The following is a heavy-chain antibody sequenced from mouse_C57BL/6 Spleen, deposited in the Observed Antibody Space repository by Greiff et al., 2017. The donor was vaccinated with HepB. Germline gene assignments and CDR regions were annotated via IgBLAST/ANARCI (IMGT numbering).Heavy chain of an antibody. CDR1: GYTFTDYY. CDR2: INPNNGGT. J-gene: IGHJ1*03. V-gene: IGHV1-26*01. Sequence: EVQLQQSGPELVKPGASVKISCKASGYTFTDYYMNWVKQSHGKSLEWIGDINPNNGGTSYNQKFKGKATLTVDKSSSTAYMELRSLTSEDSAVYYCARGVRSSYWYFDVWGTGTTVTVSS. D-gene: IGHD1-1*01. CDR3: ARGVRSSYWYFDV.